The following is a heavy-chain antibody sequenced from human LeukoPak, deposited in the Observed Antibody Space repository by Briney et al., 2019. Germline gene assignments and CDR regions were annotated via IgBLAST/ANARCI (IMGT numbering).Heavy chain of an antibody. CDR3: ARDRLPHAFDI. CDR1: GGSISSGSYY. J-gene: IGHJ3*02. CDR2: IYTSGST. Sequence: RPSQTLSLTCTVSGGSISSGSYYWSWIRQPAGKGLEWIGRIYTSGSTNYNPSLKSRVTISVDTSKNQFPLKLSSVTAADTAVYYCARDRLPHAFDISGQGTMVTVSS. V-gene: IGHV4-61*02.